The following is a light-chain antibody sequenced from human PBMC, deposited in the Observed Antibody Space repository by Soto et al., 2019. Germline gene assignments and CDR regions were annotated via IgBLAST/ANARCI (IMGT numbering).Light chain of an antibody. J-gene: IGLJ3*02. CDR2: DVS. CDR3: CSYAGSYTWV. V-gene: IGLV2-11*01. CDR1: TSDVGGYNY. Sequence: QSLLSAPPSVSGSPEQSFTISCTETTSDVGGYNYVSWYQQHPGKAPKLMIYDVSKRPPGVPDRFSGSKSGNTASLTISGLQAEDEADYYCCSYAGSYTWVFGGGTKVTVL.